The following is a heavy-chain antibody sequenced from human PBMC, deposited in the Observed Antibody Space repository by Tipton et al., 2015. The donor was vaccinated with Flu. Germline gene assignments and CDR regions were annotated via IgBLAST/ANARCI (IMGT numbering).Heavy chain of an antibody. CDR3: ARGPRLAERYYDY. J-gene: IGHJ4*02. CDR2: IYTTGNT. CDR1: GGSIGSDGYY. V-gene: IGHV4-61*02. D-gene: IGHD3-16*01. Sequence: TLSLTCTVSGGSIGSDGYYWSWIRQPAGKALEWIGRIYTTGNTNYSPSLRSRVTISLDTSKNQFSLKLSSVTAADTAVYYCARGPRLAERYYDYWGQGTLVTVSS.